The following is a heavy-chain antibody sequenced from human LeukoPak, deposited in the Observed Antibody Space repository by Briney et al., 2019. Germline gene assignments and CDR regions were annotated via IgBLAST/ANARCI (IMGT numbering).Heavy chain of an antibody. V-gene: IGHV1-46*01. CDR3: AREAVAGTLFGMDV. D-gene: IGHD6-19*01. CDR2: INPSGGST. Sequence: ASVTVSCKASGYTFTSYYMHWVRQAPIHGLECMGIINPSGGSTSYAQKFQGRVTMTRDTSTSTVYMELSSLRSEDTAVYYCAREAVAGTLFGMDVWGQGTTVTVSS. CDR1: GYTFTSYY. J-gene: IGHJ6*02.